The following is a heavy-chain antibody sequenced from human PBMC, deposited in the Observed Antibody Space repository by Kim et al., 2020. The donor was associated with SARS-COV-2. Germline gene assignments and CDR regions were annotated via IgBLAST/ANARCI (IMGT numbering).Heavy chain of an antibody. CDR1: GFSFRNFI. D-gene: IGHD6-13*01. CDR2: ISFDGNTD. CDR3: ARGPINSWFGHLDY. V-gene: IGHV3-30*14. J-gene: IGHJ4*02. Sequence: GGSLRLSCVASGFSFRNFIMHWVRQAPGKGLEWVSAISFDGNTDYYADSVMGRFTISRDNVNSTLYLQVNSLRSDDTAVYYCARGPINSWFGHLDYWGQGSQVTVSS.